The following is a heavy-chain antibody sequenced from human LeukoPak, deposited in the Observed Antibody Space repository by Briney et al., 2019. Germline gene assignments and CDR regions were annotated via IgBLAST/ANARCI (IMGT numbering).Heavy chain of an antibody. Sequence: SETLSLTCAVSGYSISSGYYWGWIRQPPGKGLEWIGSIYHSGSTYYNPSLKSRVTISVDTSKNQFSLRLSSVTAADTAVYYCARLTLYVSSGWYGFDYWGQGTLVTVSS. CDR3: ARLTLYVSSGWYGFDY. V-gene: IGHV4-38-2*01. CDR1: GYSISSGYY. J-gene: IGHJ4*02. CDR2: IYHSGST. D-gene: IGHD6-19*01.